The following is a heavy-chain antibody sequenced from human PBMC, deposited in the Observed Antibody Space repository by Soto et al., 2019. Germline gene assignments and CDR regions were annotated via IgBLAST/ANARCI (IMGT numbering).Heavy chain of an antibody. CDR2: INQDGREE. V-gene: IGHV3-7*01. CDR1: ELPFSSFW. Sequence: GGSLRLSCAASELPFSSFWMSWVRQPPGQGLEWVANINQDGREEYYVVSVKSGFSISRDNAKNSLSLQMNDLRADDTAVYYCARSPCTGTVDYWGQGTLVTVSS. D-gene: IGHD1-1*01. J-gene: IGHJ4*02. CDR3: ARSPCTGTVDY.